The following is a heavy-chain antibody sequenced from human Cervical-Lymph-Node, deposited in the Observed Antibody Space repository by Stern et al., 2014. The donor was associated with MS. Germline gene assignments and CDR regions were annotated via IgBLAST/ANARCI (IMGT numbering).Heavy chain of an antibody. CDR3: AKERGMYSSSWYYYYYGMDV. Sequence: VQLVESGAEVKKPGASVKVSCKASGYTFTSYGISWVRQAPGQGLEWMGWISAYNGNTNYAQKLQGRVTMTTDTSTTTAYMELRSLRSDDTAVYYCAKERGMYSSSWYYYYYGMDVWGQGTTVTVSS. CDR1: GYTFTSYG. V-gene: IGHV1-18*01. CDR2: ISAYNGNT. D-gene: IGHD6-13*01. J-gene: IGHJ6*02.